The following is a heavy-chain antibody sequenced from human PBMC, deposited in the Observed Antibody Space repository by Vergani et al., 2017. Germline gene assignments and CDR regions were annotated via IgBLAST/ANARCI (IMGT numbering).Heavy chain of an antibody. CDR3: ARHSPSIAAAGTGAFDI. J-gene: IGHJ3*02. V-gene: IGHV5-10-1*01. CDR1: GYSFTSYW. CDR2: IDPSDSYT. Sequence: EVQLVQSGAEVKKPGESLRISCKGSGYSFTSYWISWVRQMPGKGLEWMGRIDPSDSYTNYSPSFQGHVTISADKSISTAYLQGSSLKASDTAMYYCARHSPSIAAAGTGAFDIWGQVTMVTVSS. D-gene: IGHD6-13*01.